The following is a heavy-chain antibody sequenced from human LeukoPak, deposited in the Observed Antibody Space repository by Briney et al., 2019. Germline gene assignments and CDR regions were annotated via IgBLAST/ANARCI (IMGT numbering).Heavy chain of an antibody. Sequence: PSETLSLTCAVYGGSFSGYYWSWIRQPPGKGLEWIGEINHSGSTNYNPSLKSRVTISVDTSKNQFSLKLSSVTAADTAVYYCARGIQLWLEGAFDIWGQGTMVTVSS. CDR1: GGSFSGYY. D-gene: IGHD5-18*01. V-gene: IGHV4-34*01. CDR3: ARGIQLWLEGAFDI. J-gene: IGHJ3*02. CDR2: INHSGST.